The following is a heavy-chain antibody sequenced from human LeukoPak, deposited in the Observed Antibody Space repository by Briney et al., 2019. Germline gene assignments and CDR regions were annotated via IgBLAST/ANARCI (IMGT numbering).Heavy chain of an antibody. Sequence: PGGSLRLSCAASGFTFSSFWMGWVRQAPGKGLEWVANINQDGSEKYYVDSVKGRFTISRDNAKSSLYLHMNSVRDEDTAVYYCARGDSPCDYWGQGTLVTVSS. D-gene: IGHD3-22*01. J-gene: IGHJ4*02. CDR1: GFTFSSFW. CDR2: INQDGSEK. V-gene: IGHV3-7*05. CDR3: ARGDSPCDY.